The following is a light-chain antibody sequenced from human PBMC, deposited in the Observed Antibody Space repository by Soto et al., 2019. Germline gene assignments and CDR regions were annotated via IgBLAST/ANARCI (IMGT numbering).Light chain of an antibody. V-gene: IGLV2-14*01. CDR2: EVS. J-gene: IGLJ1*01. CDR3: SSYTSSSTPHV. CDR1: SSDVGGYNY. Sequence: QSVLTQPASVSGSPGQSITISCTGTSSDVGGYNYVSWYQQHPGKAPKLMIYEVSNRPSGVSSRFSGSKSGNTASLTISGLQAEDEADYYCSSYTSSSTPHVFGTGTKATVL.